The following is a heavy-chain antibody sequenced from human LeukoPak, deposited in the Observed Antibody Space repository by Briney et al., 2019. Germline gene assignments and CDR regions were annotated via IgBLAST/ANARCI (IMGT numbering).Heavy chain of an antibody. CDR3: GRDAGGYYDILTSYYKGGAYFDY. CDR1: GFTVSSNY. V-gene: IGHV3-53*01. D-gene: IGHD3-9*01. CDR2: IYSGCST. J-gene: IGHJ4*02. Sequence: GGSLRLSCAASGFTVSSNYMSWVRQAPGKALEWVSVIYSGCSTYYAGSVKGRFTISRDNSKNTLDLQMNSLRAEDTAVYYCGRDAGGYYDILTSYYKGGAYFDYWGQGALVTVS.